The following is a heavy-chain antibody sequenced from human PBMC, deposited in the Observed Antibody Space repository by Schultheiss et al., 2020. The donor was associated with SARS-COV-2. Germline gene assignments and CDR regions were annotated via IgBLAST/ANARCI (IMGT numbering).Heavy chain of an antibody. CDR3: ARDWSIAARRGGDY. Sequence: GESLKISCAASGFTFSSYAMSWVRQAPGKGLEWVSAIGTAGDTYYPGSVKGRFTISRENAKNTLYLQMNSLRAEDTAVYYCARDWSIAARRGGDYWGQGTLVTVSS. CDR1: GFTFSSYA. V-gene: IGHV3-23*01. J-gene: IGHJ4*02. CDR2: IGTAGDT. D-gene: IGHD6-6*01.